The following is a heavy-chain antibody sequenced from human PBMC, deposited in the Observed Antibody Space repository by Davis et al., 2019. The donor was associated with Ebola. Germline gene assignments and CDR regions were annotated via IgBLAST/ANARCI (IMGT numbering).Heavy chain of an antibody. J-gene: IGHJ6*02. V-gene: IGHV4-39*07. CDR2: INHSGST. D-gene: IGHD2-15*01. CDR1: GGSISSGGYY. CDR3: ARGAHCSGGSCSTSIYYYYGMDV. Sequence: SETLSLTCTVSGGSISSGGYYWSWIRQPPGKGLEWIGEINHSGSTNYNPSLMSRVTISADTSKNQFSLKLRSLTAADTAVYYCARGAHCSGGSCSTSIYYYYGMDVWGQGTTVTVSS.